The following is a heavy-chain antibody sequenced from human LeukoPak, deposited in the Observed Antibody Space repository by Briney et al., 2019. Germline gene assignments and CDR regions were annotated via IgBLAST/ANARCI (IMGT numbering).Heavy chain of an antibody. Sequence: GESLKISCKGSGYSFTNQWIGWVRQMPGEGLEWMGTIYPEDSDTRYSPSFQGQVTISADRSTSTAYLQWRSLKASDTAMYYCARHGTAASRQIDPWGQGTLVTVSS. CDR2: IYPEDSDT. J-gene: IGHJ5*02. D-gene: IGHD6-13*01. CDR3: ARHGTAASRQIDP. V-gene: IGHV5-51*01. CDR1: GYSFTNQW.